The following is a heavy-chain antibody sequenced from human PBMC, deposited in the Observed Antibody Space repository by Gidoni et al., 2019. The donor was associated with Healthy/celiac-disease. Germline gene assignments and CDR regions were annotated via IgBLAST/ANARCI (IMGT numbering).Heavy chain of an antibody. CDR3: ASIQREYYFDY. Sequence: QLQLQESGPGLVKPSETLSLTCTVSCGSISSSSYYWGWIRQPPGKGLEWIGSIYYSGSTYYNPSLKSRVTISVDTSKNQFSLKLSSVTAADTAVYYCASIQREYYFDYWGQGTLVTVSS. J-gene: IGHJ4*02. CDR1: CGSISSSSYY. V-gene: IGHV4-39*07. CDR2: IYYSGST.